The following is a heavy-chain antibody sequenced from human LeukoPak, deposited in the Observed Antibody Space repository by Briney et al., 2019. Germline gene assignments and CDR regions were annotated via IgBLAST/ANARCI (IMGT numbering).Heavy chain of an antibody. CDR2: IYYSGST. V-gene: IGHV4-38-2*01. J-gene: IGHJ6*03. Sequence: VKPSETLSLTCAVSGYSISSGYYWGWIRQPPGKGLEWIGYIYYSGSTNYNPSLKSRVTISVDTSKNQFSLKLSSVTAADTAVYYCARALHSKYYYYMDVWGKGTTVTVSS. D-gene: IGHD4-11*01. CDR3: ARALHSKYYYYMDV. CDR1: GYSISSGYY.